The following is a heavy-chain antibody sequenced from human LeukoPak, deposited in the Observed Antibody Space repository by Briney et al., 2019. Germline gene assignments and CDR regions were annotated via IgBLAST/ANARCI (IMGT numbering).Heavy chain of an antibody. Sequence: ASVKVSCKASGYTFTGYYMNWVRQAPGQGLEWMGWINPNSGRTNYAHNFQGRVTLTRDPSISTAYMELTGLTSNDTGVYYCARTREYSSTWFSPPFDPWGQGTLVTVSS. CDR2: INPNSGRT. D-gene: IGHD6-13*01. V-gene: IGHV1-2*02. CDR1: GYTFTGYY. CDR3: ARTREYSSTWFSPPFDP. J-gene: IGHJ5*02.